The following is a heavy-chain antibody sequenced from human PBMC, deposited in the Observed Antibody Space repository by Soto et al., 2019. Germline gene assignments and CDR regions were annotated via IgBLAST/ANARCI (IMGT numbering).Heavy chain of an antibody. D-gene: IGHD4-17*01. J-gene: IGHJ6*02. CDR3: AREDDYGYRYINYGLDV. CDR1: GFTFNIYA. Sequence: GGSLRLSCAASGFTFNIYALHWVRQAPGKGLEWVAVISFDGTKKYYSDSVKGRFTISRDNLKNTLYLQMNNLRVEDAALYFCAREDDYGYRYINYGLDVWGQGTTVTVS. CDR2: ISFDGTKK. V-gene: IGHV3-30-3*01.